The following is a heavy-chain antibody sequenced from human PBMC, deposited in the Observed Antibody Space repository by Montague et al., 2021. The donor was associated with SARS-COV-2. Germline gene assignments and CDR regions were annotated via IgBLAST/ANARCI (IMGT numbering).Heavy chain of an antibody. Sequence: PALVKPTQSLTLTCTFSGFALTTNGMCVSWIRQPPGKALEWLARIDWDDDDYYSTSLKTRLTISKATSKNQVVLTMTNMDPVDTATYYCARTRAYYYDSGGYSYCIDYWGQGTLVTVSS. J-gene: IGHJ4*02. CDR3: ARTRAYYYDSGGYSYCIDY. CDR2: IDWDDDD. CDR1: GFALTTNGMC. D-gene: IGHD3-22*01. V-gene: IGHV2-70*11.